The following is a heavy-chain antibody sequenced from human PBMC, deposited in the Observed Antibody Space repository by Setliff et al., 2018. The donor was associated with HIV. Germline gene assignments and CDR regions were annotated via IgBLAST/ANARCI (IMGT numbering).Heavy chain of an antibody. CDR3: ARGQFRLRPDSLDL. Sequence: QPGGSLRLSCEASGFPFSVHGMHWVRQSPGKGLEWLAVIWYDGGTKYYADSLQGRFTISRDDSKNSVYPQMNTLGAEDTAVYYCARGQFRLRPDSLDLWGQGTLVTVSS. CDR2: IWYDGGTK. J-gene: IGHJ4*03. CDR1: GFPFSVHG. V-gene: IGHV3-33*01. D-gene: IGHD2-21*01.